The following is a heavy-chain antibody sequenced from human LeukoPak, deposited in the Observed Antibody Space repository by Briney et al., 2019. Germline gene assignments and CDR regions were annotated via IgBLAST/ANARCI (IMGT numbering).Heavy chain of an antibody. V-gene: IGHV4-34*01. CDR1: VGSFSGYL. D-gene: IGHD3-10*01. Sequence: SETLSLTCAVYVGSFSGYLWNWIREPPGKGLEWLGEINHSGSANYHPAHKSRATISVDSSKTQASLSLSSVTAADTAVYYCAGGPRESYYNWFDPWGQGTLVTVSS. CDR3: AGGPRESYYNWFDP. CDR2: INHSGSA. J-gene: IGHJ5*02.